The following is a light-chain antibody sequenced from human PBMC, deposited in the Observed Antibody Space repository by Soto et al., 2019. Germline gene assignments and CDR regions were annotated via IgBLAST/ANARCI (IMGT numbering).Light chain of an antibody. CDR2: DAS. CDR1: QSVSSNY. CDR3: QQRSYCPPT. V-gene: IGKV3D-20*02. J-gene: IGKJ3*01. Sequence: VLTQTPYTLSLSPGERATLSCSASQSVSSNYLAWYQQKPGQAPRLLIYDASTRATGIPDRFSGSGSGTDFTLTISSLEPEDFAVYYCQQRSYCPPTFGPGSMVDIK.